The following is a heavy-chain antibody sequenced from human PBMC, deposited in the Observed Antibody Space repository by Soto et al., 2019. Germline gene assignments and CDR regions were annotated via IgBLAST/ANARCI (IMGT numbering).Heavy chain of an antibody. CDR2: ISIASSTI. Sequence: TGGSLRLSCAASGFTFSDFYMGWIRQAPGRGLEWLAYISIASSTIHYADSVKGRFSISRDNAKNSLFLQLTNLRVEDTAVYFCARERARVFDSWGQGTLVTVSS. J-gene: IGHJ4*02. CDR3: ARERARVFDS. CDR1: GFTFSDFY. V-gene: IGHV3-11*01.